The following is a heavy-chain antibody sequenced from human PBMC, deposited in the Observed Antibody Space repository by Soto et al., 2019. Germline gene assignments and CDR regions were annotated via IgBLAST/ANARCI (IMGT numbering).Heavy chain of an antibody. Sequence: ASVKVSCKASGYTFTSYAMHWVRQAPGQRLEWMGWINAGNGNTKYSQKFQGRVTITRDTSASTAYMELSSLRSEDTAVYYCARKGLYDYYYYMDVWGKGTTVTVS. CDR3: ARKGLYDYYYYMDV. CDR2: INAGNGNT. D-gene: IGHD3-22*01. CDR1: GYTFTSYA. J-gene: IGHJ6*03. V-gene: IGHV1-3*01.